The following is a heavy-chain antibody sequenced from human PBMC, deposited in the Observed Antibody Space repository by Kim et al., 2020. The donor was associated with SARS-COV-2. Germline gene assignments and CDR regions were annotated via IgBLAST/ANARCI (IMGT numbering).Heavy chain of an antibody. Sequence: SVKVSFKASGGTFSSYAISWVRQAPGQGLEWMGWIIPTFGTSNYAQKFQGRVTITTDESTSTAYMELSSLRSEDTAVYYCARDPTDVDTAMDYYYDGMDVWGQGTTVTVSS. CDR2: IIPTFGTS. CDR1: GGTFSSYA. D-gene: IGHD5-18*01. CDR3: ARDPTDVDTAMDYYYDGMDV. J-gene: IGHJ6*02. V-gene: IGHV1-69*05.